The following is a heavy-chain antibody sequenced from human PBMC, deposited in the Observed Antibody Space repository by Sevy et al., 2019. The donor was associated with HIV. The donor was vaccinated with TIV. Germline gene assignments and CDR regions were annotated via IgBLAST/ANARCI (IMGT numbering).Heavy chain of an antibody. CDR1: GFTFSRYG. V-gene: IGHV3-30*02. D-gene: IGHD4-17*01. CDR2: IRYDGSTK. CDR3: VKGPHPAVTTSYGMDV. J-gene: IGHJ6*02. Sequence: GGSLRLSCAASGFTFSRYGMHWVRQAPGKGLEWVTFIRYDGSTKYYADSVRGRFTISRDNSKNMLYLQMNSLRAEDTAVYYCVKGPHPAVTTSYGMDVWGQGTTVTVSS.